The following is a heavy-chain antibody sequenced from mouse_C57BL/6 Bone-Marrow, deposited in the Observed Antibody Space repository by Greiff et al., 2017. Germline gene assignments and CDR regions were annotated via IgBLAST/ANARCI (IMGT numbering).Heavy chain of an antibody. Sequence: DVMLVESGEGLVKPGGSLKLSCAASGFTFSSYAMSWVRQTPEKRLEWVAYISSGGDYIYYADTVKGRFTISRDNARNTLYLQMSSLKSEDTAMYYCTREGGITTVVDAWFAYWGQGTLVTVSA. V-gene: IGHV5-9-1*02. J-gene: IGHJ3*01. CDR2: ISSGGDYI. CDR3: TREGGITTVVDAWFAY. D-gene: IGHD1-1*01. CDR1: GFTFSSYA.